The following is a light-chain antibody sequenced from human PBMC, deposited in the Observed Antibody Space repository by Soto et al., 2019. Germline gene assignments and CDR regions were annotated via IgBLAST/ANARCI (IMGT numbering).Light chain of an antibody. CDR1: QTISTW. J-gene: IGKJ1*01. CDR2: KAS. V-gene: IGKV1-5*03. CDR3: QQYHSYPLT. Sequence: IQMTQSPSTLSASVGDRVTFTCRASQTISTWLAWYQQKPGEAPKLLIYKASTLEVGVPSRFSASGSGTDFTLNINTLQAADFATYYCQQYHSYPLTFGQGTKV.